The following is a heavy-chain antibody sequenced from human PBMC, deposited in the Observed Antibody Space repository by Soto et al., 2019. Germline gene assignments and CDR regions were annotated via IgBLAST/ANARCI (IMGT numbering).Heavy chain of an antibody. Sequence: EVQLVESGGGLVKPGGSLRLSCAASGFTFSNAWMSWVRQAPGKGLECVGRIKSKTDGGTTDYAAPVKGRFTISRDDSQNTLYLQMNSLKTEDTAVYYCTTAEMNHSSSAGDGDYWGQGTLVNVSS. V-gene: IGHV3-15*05. CDR3: TTAEMNHSSSAGDGDY. CDR2: IKSKTDGGTT. J-gene: IGHJ4*02. CDR1: GFTFSNAW. D-gene: IGHD6-6*01.